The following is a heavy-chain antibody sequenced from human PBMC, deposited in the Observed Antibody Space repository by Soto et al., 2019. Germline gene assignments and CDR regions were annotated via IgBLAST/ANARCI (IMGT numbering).Heavy chain of an antibody. J-gene: IGHJ3*02. V-gene: IGHV3-15*01. CDR1: GFTFSNAW. D-gene: IGHD3-3*01. CDR3: TTGVTIFGVVIIHANAFDI. CDR2: IKSKTDGGTT. Sequence: PGGSLRLSCASSGFTFSNAWMIWVRQAPGKGLEWVGRIKSKTDGGTTDYAAPVKGRFTISRDDSKNTLYLQMNSLKTEDTAVYYCTTGVTIFGVVIIHANAFDIWGQGTMVTVSS.